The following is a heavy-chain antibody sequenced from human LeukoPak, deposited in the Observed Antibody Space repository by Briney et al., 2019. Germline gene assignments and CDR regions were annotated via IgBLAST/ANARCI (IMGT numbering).Heavy chain of an antibody. V-gene: IGHV3-7*01. D-gene: IGHD3-22*01. CDR3: ARDTYYDSSGPVNY. Sequence: GGSLRLSCATSGFTFSTYWMSWVRQAPGKGLERVANINKDGGEKYYMESVKGRFTISRDNAKNSLYLQMNSLRAEDTAVYYCARDTYYDSSGPVNYWGQGTLVTVSS. CDR2: INKDGGEK. CDR1: GFTFSTYW. J-gene: IGHJ4*02.